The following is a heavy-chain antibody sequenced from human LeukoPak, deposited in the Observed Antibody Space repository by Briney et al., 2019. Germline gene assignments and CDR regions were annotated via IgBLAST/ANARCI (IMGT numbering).Heavy chain of an antibody. Sequence: SLRLSXLGSGLTLSRYWMHWVRQTPGKGLVWVSRINSDGGYTNYADSVKGRFTISRDNAKNTLYLQMNSLRAEDTAVYYCARGYCSSTSCYYASWFDPWGQGTLVTVSS. V-gene: IGHV3-74*01. CDR2: INSDGGYT. J-gene: IGHJ5*02. D-gene: IGHD2-2*01. CDR1: GLTLSRYW. CDR3: ARGYCSSTSCYYASWFDP.